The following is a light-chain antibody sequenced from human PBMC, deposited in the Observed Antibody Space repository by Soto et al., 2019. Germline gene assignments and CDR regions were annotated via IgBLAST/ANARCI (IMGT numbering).Light chain of an antibody. CDR1: QSVSNY. V-gene: IGKV3-11*01. CDR2: DAS. J-gene: IGKJ3*01. Sequence: EIVLTQSPATLSLSPGERASLSCRASQSVSNYLAWYQHKPGQAPRLLIYDASNRATGIPARFSGSGSGTDFPLTISSLEPEDFAVYYCQLRTDWPLFGPGTKVD. CDR3: QLRTDWPL.